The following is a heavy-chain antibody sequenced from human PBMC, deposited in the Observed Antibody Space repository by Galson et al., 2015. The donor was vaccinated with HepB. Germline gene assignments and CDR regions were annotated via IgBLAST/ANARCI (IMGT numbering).Heavy chain of an antibody. Sequence: SVKVSCKASGGTLSSYAISWVKQAPGQGLEWMGGIIPNIALTNYAQRFRGRVTITVDESTSTAYMELRSLKSDDTAIYFCGRVWDGSSWPPVDSWGRGTLVTVSS. CDR1: GGTLSSYA. J-gene: IGHJ4*02. CDR2: IIPNIALT. V-gene: IGHV1-69*10. CDR3: GRVWDGSSWPPVDS. D-gene: IGHD6-13*01.